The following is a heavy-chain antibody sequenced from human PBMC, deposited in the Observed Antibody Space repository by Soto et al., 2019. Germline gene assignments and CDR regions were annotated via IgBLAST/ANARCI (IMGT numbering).Heavy chain of an antibody. V-gene: IGHV1-69*13. CDR2: IIPIFGTA. Sequence: GASVKVSCKASGGTFSSYAISWVRQAPGQGLEWMGGIIPIFGTANYAQKFQGRVTITADESTSTAYMGLSSLRSEDTAVYYCARDRWGYCSSTSCYTRVRYGMDVWGQGTTVTVSS. D-gene: IGHD2-2*02. CDR3: ARDRWGYCSSTSCYTRVRYGMDV. J-gene: IGHJ6*02. CDR1: GGTFSSYA.